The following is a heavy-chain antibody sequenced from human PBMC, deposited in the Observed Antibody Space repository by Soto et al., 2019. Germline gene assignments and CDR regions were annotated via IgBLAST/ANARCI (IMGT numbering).Heavy chain of an antibody. CDR2: IIPIFGTA. CDR1: GGTFSSYA. V-gene: IGHV1-69*12. D-gene: IGHD2-2*01. J-gene: IGHJ6*02. Sequence: QVQLVQSGAEVKKPGSSVKVSCKASGGTFSSYAISWVRQAPGQGLEWMGGIIPIFGTANYAQKFQGRVTIIAEECTCTAYMELSSLRSEDTAVYYCARHDCISTSCYYYYYYGMDVCGQGTTFTVAS. CDR3: ARHDCISTSCYYYYYYGMDV.